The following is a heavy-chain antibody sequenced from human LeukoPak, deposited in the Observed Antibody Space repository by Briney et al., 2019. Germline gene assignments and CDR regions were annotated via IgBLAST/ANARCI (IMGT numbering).Heavy chain of an antibody. D-gene: IGHD3-10*01. Sequence: GASVKVSCKASGGTFSSYAISWVRQAPGQGLEWMGGIIPIFGTANYAQKFQGRVTMTEDTSTDTAYMELSSLRSEDTAVYYCATYYGSGSNWFDPWGQGTLVTVSS. CDR1: GGTFSSYA. CDR2: IIPIFGTA. V-gene: IGHV1-69*06. CDR3: ATYYGSGSNWFDP. J-gene: IGHJ5*02.